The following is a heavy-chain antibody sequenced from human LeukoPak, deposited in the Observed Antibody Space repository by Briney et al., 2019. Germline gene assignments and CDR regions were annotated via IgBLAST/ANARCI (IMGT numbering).Heavy chain of an antibody. CDR1: GYTFTGYG. V-gene: IGHV1-18*01. D-gene: IGHD3-3*01. CDR2: ISAYNGNT. Sequence: GASVKVSSKASGYTFTGYGISWVRQAPGQGLEWMGWISAYNGNTNYAQKLQGRVTMTTDTSTSTAYMELRSLRSDDTAVYYCARYDDFPSYGMDVWGQGTTVTVSS. J-gene: IGHJ6*02. CDR3: ARYDDFPSYGMDV.